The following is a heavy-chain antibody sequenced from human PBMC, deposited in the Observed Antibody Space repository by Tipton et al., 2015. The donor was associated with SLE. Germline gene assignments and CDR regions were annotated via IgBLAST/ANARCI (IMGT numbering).Heavy chain of an antibody. Sequence: SLRLSCAASGFTFSSYAMSWVRQAPGKGLEWVSAISGSGGSTYYADSVKGRFTISRDNSKNTLYLQMSSLRAEDTAVYYCVKDFFPVGATSPIDYWGQGTLVTVSS. V-gene: IGHV3-23*01. CDR1: GFTFSSYA. J-gene: IGHJ4*02. D-gene: IGHD1-26*01. CDR2: ISGSGGST. CDR3: VKDFFPVGATSPIDY.